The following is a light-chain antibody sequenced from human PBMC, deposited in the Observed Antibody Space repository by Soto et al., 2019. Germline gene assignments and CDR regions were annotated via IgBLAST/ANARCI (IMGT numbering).Light chain of an antibody. CDR3: SSYAGSNTPVL. Sequence: QSALTQPPSASGSPGQSVTISCTGTSSDVGGYNYVSWYQQHPGKAPKLMIYEVSKWPSGVPDRFSGSKSGNTASLTVSGLQAEDEADYYCSSYAGSNTPVLFGGGTKLTVL. CDR2: EVS. V-gene: IGLV2-8*01. J-gene: IGLJ2*01. CDR1: SSDVGGYNY.